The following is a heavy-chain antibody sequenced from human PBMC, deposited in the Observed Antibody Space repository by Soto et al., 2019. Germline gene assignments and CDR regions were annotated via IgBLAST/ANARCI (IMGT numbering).Heavy chain of an antibody. V-gene: IGHV4-59*01. Sequence: QVQLQESGPGLVKPSETLSLTCTVSGGSISSYYWSWIRQPPGKGLEWIGYIYYSGSTNYNPSLKSRVTISVDTSKNQFSLKLSSVTAADTAVYYCARSDYGGNSWYFDYWGQGTLVTVSS. CDR2: IYYSGST. CDR3: ARSDYGGNSWYFDY. J-gene: IGHJ4*02. D-gene: IGHD4-17*01. CDR1: GGSISSYY.